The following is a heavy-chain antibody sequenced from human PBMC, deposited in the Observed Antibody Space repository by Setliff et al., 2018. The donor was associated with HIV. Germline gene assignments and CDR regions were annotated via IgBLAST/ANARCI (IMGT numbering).Heavy chain of an antibody. D-gene: IGHD4-17*01. Sequence: PGESLKISCKGSGYSFNNYWIGWVRQMPGKGLEWMGTIYPGDSDTRYSPSFQGQVTISVDNSINTAYLQRSSLKASDTAMYYCARRGDYPQNDAFDIWGQGTMVTVSS. CDR3: ARRGDYPQNDAFDI. V-gene: IGHV5-51*01. CDR1: GYSFNNYW. CDR2: IYPGDSDT. J-gene: IGHJ3*02.